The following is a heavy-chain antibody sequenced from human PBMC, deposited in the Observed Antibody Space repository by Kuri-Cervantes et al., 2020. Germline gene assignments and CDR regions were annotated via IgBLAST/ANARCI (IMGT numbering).Heavy chain of an antibody. CDR1: GDTFSSYA. D-gene: IGHD1-26*01. CDR3: AREREIYSGSYYYYGMDV. CDR2: IIPIFGTA. J-gene: IGHJ6*02. Sequence: SVKVSCKASGDTFSSYAISWVRQAPGQGLEWMGGIIPIFGTANYAQKFQGRVTITADESTSTAYMELSSLRSEDTAVYYCAREREIYSGSYYYYGMDVWGQETTVTVSS. V-gene: IGHV1-69*13.